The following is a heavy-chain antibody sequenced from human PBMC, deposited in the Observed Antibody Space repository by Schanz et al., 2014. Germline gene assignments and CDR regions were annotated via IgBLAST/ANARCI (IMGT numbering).Heavy chain of an antibody. J-gene: IGHJ4*02. D-gene: IGHD1-26*01. CDR2: IRFDASAK. Sequence: QVQLVESGGGVVQPGNSLRLSCAASGFIFSGYAMIWVRQAPGKGLEWVAYIRFDASAKYYGDSVEGRFTISRDNSKDTLYLQMNSLRTEDTAVYYCAGDWASGRYYSDYWGQGTLVTVSS. CDR1: GFIFSGYA. CDR3: AGDWASGRYYSDY. V-gene: IGHV3-30*04.